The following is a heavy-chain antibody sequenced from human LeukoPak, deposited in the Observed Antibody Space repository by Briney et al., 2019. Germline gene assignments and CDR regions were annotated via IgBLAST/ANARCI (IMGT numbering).Heavy chain of an antibody. CDR2: IYYSGST. J-gene: IGHJ4*02. D-gene: IGHD4-23*01. V-gene: IGHV4-59*08. CDR1: GGSISSYY. CDR3: ARAYGGNFGY. Sequence: SETLSLTCTVSGGSISSYYWSWIRQPPGKGLEWIGYIYYSGSTNYNPSLKSRVTISVDTSKNQFSLKLSSVTAADTAVYYCARAYGGNFGYWGQGTLVTVSS.